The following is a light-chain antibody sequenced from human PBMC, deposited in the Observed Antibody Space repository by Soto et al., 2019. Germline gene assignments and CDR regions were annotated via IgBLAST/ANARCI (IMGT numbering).Light chain of an antibody. CDR2: DNN. CDR3: ATWDGSLPGEV. J-gene: IGLJ2*01. CDR1: SSNIGNNY. V-gene: IGLV1-51*01. Sequence: QSVLTQSPSVSAAPGQQVTISCSGSSSNIGNNYVSWYQQLPGTAPKLLIYDNNKRTSGIPDRFSGSKSGTSGTLDIPGLQTGDEADYYCATWDGSLPGEVFGGGTKVTVL.